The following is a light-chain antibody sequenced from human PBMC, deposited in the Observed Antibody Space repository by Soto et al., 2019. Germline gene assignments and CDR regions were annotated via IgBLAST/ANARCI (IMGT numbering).Light chain of an antibody. J-gene: IGKJ5*01. CDR2: GAS. CDR1: QNINTY. CDR3: QQYNDLPLIT. Sequence: EIVMTQSPATLSVSPGERATLSCRASQNINTYLAWYQHKPGQAPRLLIYGASTRATGIPARCSGSGSGTAFTLTISGLLSEAFALYCCQQYNDLPLITFGQGTRLEIK. V-gene: IGKV3-15*01.